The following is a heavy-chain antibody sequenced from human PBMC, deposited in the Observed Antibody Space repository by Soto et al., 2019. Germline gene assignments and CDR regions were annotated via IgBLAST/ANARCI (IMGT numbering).Heavy chain of an antibody. J-gene: IGHJ5*02. CDR3: ARAPPFGGMAVAGVLRFDP. CDR2: IYYTGST. V-gene: IGHV4-59*01. D-gene: IGHD6-19*01. Sequence: SETLSLTCTVSGDSINNSDWSWIRQHPGRGLEWIGDIYYTGSTNYNPSIKSRVTISVDRSKNSFSLKLTSETAADTAVYYCARAPPFGGMAVAGVLRFDPWGPGILVTVSS. CDR1: GDSINNSD.